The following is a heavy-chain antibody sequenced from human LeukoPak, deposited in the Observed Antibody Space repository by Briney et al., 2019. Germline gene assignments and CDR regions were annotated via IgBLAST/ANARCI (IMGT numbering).Heavy chain of an antibody. CDR2: IRYDGSNK. CDR3: AKEASIASGY. J-gene: IGHJ4*02. D-gene: IGHD2-21*01. CDR1: GFTFSSYS. Sequence: GGSLRLSCAASGFTFSSYSMNWVRQAPGKGLEWVAFIRYDGSNKYYVDSVKGRFTISRDNSKNTLYLQMNSLRAEDTAVYYCAKEASIASGYWGQGTLVTVSS. V-gene: IGHV3-30*02.